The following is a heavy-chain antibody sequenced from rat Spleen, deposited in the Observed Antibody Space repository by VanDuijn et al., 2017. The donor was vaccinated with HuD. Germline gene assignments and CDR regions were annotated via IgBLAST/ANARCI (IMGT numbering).Heavy chain of an antibody. CDR1: GFTFSNYY. CDR3: TRHPDYSNYFDY. D-gene: IGHD1-1*01. V-gene: IGHV5-25*01. CDR2: INTGGGDT. Sequence: EVQLVESGGGLVQPGRSLKLSCAASGFTFSNYYMAWVRQAPTKGLEWVACINTGGGDTYYRDSVKGRFTISRDNAKSTLYLQMDSLRSEDTATYFCTRHPDYSNYFDYWGQGVMVTVSS. J-gene: IGHJ2*01.